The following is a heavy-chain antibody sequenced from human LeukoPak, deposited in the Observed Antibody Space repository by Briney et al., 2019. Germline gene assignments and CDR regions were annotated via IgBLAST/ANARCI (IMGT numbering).Heavy chain of an antibody. CDR3: ARHFRVLRYFDWLLPPRYFDY. J-gene: IGHJ4*02. Sequence: PSETLSLTCAVYGGSFSGYYWGWIRQPPGKGLEWIGEINHSGSTNYNPSLTSRVTISVDTSKNQFSLKLSSVTAADTAVYYCARHFRVLRYFDWLLPPRYFDYWGQGTLVTVSS. CDR2: INHSGST. V-gene: IGHV4-34*01. CDR1: GGSFSGYY. D-gene: IGHD3-9*01.